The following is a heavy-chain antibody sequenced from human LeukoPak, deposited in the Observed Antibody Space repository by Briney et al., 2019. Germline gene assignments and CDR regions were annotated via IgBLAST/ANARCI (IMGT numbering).Heavy chain of an antibody. D-gene: IGHD3-10*01. CDR3: AKRGVVIRVFLVGFHKEAYYFDS. CDR1: GITLSNCG. CDR2: ISGSGGRT. J-gene: IGHJ4*02. Sequence: GGSLRLSCAVSGITLSNCGMSRVRQAPGKGLEWVAGISGSGGRTNYADSVKGRFTISRDNPKNTLYLQMNSLSAEDTAVYFCAKRGVVIRVFLVGFHKEAYYFDSWGQGALITVSS. V-gene: IGHV3-23*01.